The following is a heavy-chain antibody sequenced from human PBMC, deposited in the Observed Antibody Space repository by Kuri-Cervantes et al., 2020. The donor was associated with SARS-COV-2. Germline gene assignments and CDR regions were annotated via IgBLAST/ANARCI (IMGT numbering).Heavy chain of an antibody. Sequence: LSLTCAASGFTFSSYAMHWVRQTPGEGLEWVAITSYDGSNKYYAESVKGRFTISRDNSKNTLYLQMNNMRREDTAVYFCVRGRVGVQDFWGQGTLVTVSS. V-gene: IGHV3-30*14. CDR2: TSYDGSNK. CDR3: VRGRVGVQDF. CDR1: GFTFSSYA. D-gene: IGHD2-21*01. J-gene: IGHJ4*02.